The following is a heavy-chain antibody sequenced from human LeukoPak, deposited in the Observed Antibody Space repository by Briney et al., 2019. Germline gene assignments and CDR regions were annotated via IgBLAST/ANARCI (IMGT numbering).Heavy chain of an antibody. D-gene: IGHD1-1*01. CDR2: INSDGTST. CDR1: GFTFSSYA. Sequence: GGSLRLSCAASGFTFSSYAMSWVRQAPGKGLEWVSRINSDGTSTSYADSVKGRFTISRDNAKNTLYLQMNSLRAEDTAVYYCARDSRVSGTIDYWGQGTLVTVSS. J-gene: IGHJ4*02. CDR3: ARDSRVSGTIDY. V-gene: IGHV3-74*01.